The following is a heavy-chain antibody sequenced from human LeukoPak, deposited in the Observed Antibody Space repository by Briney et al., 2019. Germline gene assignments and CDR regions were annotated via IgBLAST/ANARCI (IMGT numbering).Heavy chain of an antibody. D-gene: IGHD5-24*01. J-gene: IGHJ4*02. CDR1: GGSITNASFY. CDR2: VYYAGTT. Sequence: PSETLSLTCTVSGGSITNASFYWGWIRQPPGKGLEWIASVYYAGTTHYNPSLESRVTISVDTSKNQFSLKLSSVTAAGTAVYYCARSRDGYFYWGQGTPVTVSS. CDR3: ARSRDGYFY. V-gene: IGHV4-39*01.